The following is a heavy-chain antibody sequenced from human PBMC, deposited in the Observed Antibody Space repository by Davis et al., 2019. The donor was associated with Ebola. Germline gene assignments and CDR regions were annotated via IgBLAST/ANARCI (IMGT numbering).Heavy chain of an antibody. Sequence: GESLKISCAASGFTFSSYGMHWVRQAPGKGLEWVAVISYDGSNKYYADSVKGRFTISRDNAKNSLYLQMNSLRAEDTALYYCAKDISYGSGSSSFDYWGQGTLVTVSS. CDR2: ISYDGSNK. CDR3: AKDISYGSGSSSFDY. J-gene: IGHJ4*02. V-gene: IGHV3-30*18. D-gene: IGHD3-10*01. CDR1: GFTFSSYG.